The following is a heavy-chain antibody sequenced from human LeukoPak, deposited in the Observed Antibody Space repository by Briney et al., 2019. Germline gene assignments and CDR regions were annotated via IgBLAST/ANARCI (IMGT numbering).Heavy chain of an antibody. J-gene: IGHJ4*02. CDR2: ISSDGNNI. D-gene: IGHD2-8*01. Sequence: PGGSLRLSCAASGFTFHNYNMHWVRQAPGKGLEWVAVISSDGNNIYYLDSVKGRFTISRDISKNSPYLQMSSLRAEDTAVYYCARDKYSIVPLDYWGQGTLVTVSS. V-gene: IGHV3-30*03. CDR1: GFTFHNYN. CDR3: ARDKYSIVPLDY.